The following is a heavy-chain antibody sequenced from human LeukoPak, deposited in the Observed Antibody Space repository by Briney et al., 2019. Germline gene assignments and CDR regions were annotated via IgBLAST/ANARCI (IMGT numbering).Heavy chain of an antibody. Sequence: PGGSLRLSCAASGFDVSSNYMSWVRQAPGKGPEWVSVLYGGDRTYYADSVKGRFTISADKSSNTLYLQMNSLRAVDTAVYYGARAHYYYDSGAYGADYWGQGTQVTVSS. CDR2: LYGGDRT. CDR1: GFDVSSNY. CDR3: ARAHYYYDSGAYGADY. J-gene: IGHJ4*02. D-gene: IGHD3-22*01. V-gene: IGHV3-53*01.